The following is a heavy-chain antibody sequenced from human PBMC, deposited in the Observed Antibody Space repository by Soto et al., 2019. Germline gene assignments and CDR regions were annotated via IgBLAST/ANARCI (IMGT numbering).Heavy chain of an antibody. CDR1: GYTFTSYD. CDR2: MNPNSGNT. V-gene: IGHV1-8*01. CDR3: ARTGADFWSGYYKLYYYYYYGMDV. Sequence: ASVKVSCKASGYTFTSYDINWVRQATGQGLEWMGWMNPNSGNTGYAQKFQGRVTMTRNTSISTAYMELSSLRSEDTAVYYCARTGADFWSGYYKLYYYYYYGMDVWGQGTTVTV. J-gene: IGHJ6*02. D-gene: IGHD3-3*01.